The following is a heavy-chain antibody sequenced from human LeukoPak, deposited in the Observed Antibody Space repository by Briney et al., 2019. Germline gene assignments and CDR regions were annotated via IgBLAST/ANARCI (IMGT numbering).Heavy chain of an antibody. CDR1: GFSISSGY. V-gene: IGHV3-66*02. CDR3: ERDPWQGSTTLH. D-gene: IGHD1-26*01. Sequence: GGSLRLSCVASGFSISSGYMTWARQAPGKALEWVSLLYSDDSAYYPDSVKGRFTISRDNSKSTLHLQMDTLRTEDTAMYYCERDPWQGSTTLHWGQGIMVTVSS. CDR2: LYSDDSA. J-gene: IGHJ4*02.